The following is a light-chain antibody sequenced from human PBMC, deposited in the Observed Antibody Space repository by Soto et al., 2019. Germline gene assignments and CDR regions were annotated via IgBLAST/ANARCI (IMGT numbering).Light chain of an antibody. CDR2: DAS. V-gene: IGKV3-11*01. CDR1: QSINRY. J-gene: IGKJ2*01. Sequence: EIVLTQSPATLSLSPGERATLSCRASQSINRYLAWFQQKPDQAPRLLIYDASNRATGVPARFSGRGSGAGFTFSINRLVPKDFVLYYCQPGRYWPDTFGQGTKLEIK. CDR3: QPGRYWPDT.